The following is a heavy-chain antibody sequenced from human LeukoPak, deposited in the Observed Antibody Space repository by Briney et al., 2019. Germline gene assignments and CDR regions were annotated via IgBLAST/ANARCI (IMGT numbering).Heavy chain of an antibody. CDR3: ARAVAGNDY. CDR1: GGSFSDYY. CDR2: ISHSGST. Sequence: SETLSLTCAVYGGSFSDYYWSWIRQPPGKGLEWIGGISHSGSTNYSPSLKSRVTISVDRSKSQFSLKLSSVTAADTAVYYCARAVAGNDYWGQGTLVTVSS. J-gene: IGHJ4*02. D-gene: IGHD6-19*01. V-gene: IGHV4-34*01.